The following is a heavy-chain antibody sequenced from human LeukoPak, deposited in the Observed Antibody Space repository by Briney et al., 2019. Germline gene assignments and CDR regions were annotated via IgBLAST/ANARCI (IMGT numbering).Heavy chain of an antibody. CDR2: ISGGGVNT. CDR3: AKTLGYSGYFSP. J-gene: IGHJ5*02. V-gene: IGHV3-23*01. Sequence: GGSLRLSCAASGFTFSSHWMTWVRQAPGKGLEWVSAISGGGVNTYYADSVKGRFTISRDNSKNMLYLRMNSLRAEDTAVYYCAKTLGYSGYFSPWGQGTLVTVSS. CDR1: GFTFSSHW. D-gene: IGHD3-22*01.